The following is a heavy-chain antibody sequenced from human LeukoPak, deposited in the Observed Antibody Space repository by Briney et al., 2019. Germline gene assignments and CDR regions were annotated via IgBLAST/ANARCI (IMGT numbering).Heavy chain of an antibody. Sequence: PGGSLRLSCAASGITVSNNYMSWVRQAPGKGLEWVSSISTSSSYIYYADSVKGRFTISRDNAKNSLYLQMNSLRAEDTAVYYCARDTAVAGRLFDYWGQGTLVTVSS. CDR3: ARDTAVAGRLFDY. CDR1: GITVSNNY. D-gene: IGHD6-19*01. CDR2: ISTSSSYI. V-gene: IGHV3-21*01. J-gene: IGHJ4*02.